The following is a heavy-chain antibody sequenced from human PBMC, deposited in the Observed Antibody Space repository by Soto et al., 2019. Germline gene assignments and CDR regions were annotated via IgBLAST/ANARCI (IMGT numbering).Heavy chain of an antibody. Sequence: QVQLVQSGAEVKKPGSSVKVSCKASGGTFSSYAISWVRQAPGQGLEWMGGIIPIFGTANYAQKFQGRVTISADESKSTAYMELSSLRSEDTAVYYCAREERELLLRNWYFDLWGRGTLVTVSS. CDR3: AREERELLLRNWYFDL. J-gene: IGHJ2*01. D-gene: IGHD1-26*01. V-gene: IGHV1-69*01. CDR2: IIPIFGTA. CDR1: GGTFSSYA.